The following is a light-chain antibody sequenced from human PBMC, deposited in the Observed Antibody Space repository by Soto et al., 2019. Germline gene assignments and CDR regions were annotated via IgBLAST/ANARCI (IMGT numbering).Light chain of an antibody. CDR1: SGHSSYI. V-gene: IGLV4-60*03. J-gene: IGLJ3*02. CDR3: ETWDSNTRV. Sequence: QAVVTQSSSASASLGSSVKLTCTLSSGHSSYIIAWHQQQPGKAPRYLMNLEGSGSYNKGSGIPDRFSGSSSGADRYLTISNSQSEDEADYYCETWDSNTRVFGGGTKLTVL. CDR2: LEGSGSY.